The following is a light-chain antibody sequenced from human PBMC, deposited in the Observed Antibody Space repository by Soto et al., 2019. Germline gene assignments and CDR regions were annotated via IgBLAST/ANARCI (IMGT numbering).Light chain of an antibody. J-gene: IGLJ2*01. Sequence: QSDLTQPASVSGSPGQSITISCTGTSSDVGGYNYVSWYQQHPGKAPKLMIYDVSNRPSGVTNRFSGSKSGNTASLTISGLQAEDEADYYCRSYTSSSTLVVFGGGTKLTVL. CDR1: SSDVGGYNY. V-gene: IGLV2-14*01. CDR3: RSYTSSSTLVV. CDR2: DVS.